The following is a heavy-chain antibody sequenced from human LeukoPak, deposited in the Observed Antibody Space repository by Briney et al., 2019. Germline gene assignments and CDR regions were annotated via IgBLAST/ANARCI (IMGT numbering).Heavy chain of an antibody. CDR2: INHNGNVN. V-gene: IGHV3-7*01. J-gene: IGHJ6*02. D-gene: IGHD1-26*01. CDR3: ARDLQLPPIYYYGMDV. Sequence: GGSLRLSCAASGFTFSSYWVNWARQAPGKGLEWVASINHNGNVNYYVDSVKGRFTISRDNAKNSLYLQMSNLRAEDTAVYYCARDLQLPPIYYYGMDVCGQGTTVTVSS. CDR1: GFTFSSYW.